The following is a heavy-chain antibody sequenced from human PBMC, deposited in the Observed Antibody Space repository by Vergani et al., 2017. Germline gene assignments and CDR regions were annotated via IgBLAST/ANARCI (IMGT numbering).Heavy chain of an antibody. Sequence: EVQLVESGGGLVQPGRSLRLSCAASGFTLDDYAMHWVRQAPGKGLEWVSGISWNSGSISYADSVKGRFTISRDNAKNSLYLQMNSLRAEDTALYYCAKDIRGPSLSSPGFDYWGQGTLVTVSS. CDR3: AKDIRGPSLSSPGFDY. J-gene: IGHJ4*02. D-gene: IGHD3-10*01. V-gene: IGHV3-9*01. CDR1: GFTLDDYA. CDR2: ISWNSGSI.